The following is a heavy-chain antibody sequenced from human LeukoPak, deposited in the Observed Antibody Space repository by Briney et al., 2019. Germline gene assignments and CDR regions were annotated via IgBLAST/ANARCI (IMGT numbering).Heavy chain of an antibody. Sequence: SVKVSCKASGGXFGSYAISWVRQAPGQGLEWMGGVIPIFGTANYAQKFQGRVTITADESTSTAYMELSSLRSEDTAVCYCARSSGVRDWFDPWGQGTLVTVSS. CDR2: VIPIFGTA. CDR3: ARSSGVRDWFDP. J-gene: IGHJ5*02. D-gene: IGHD6-6*01. V-gene: IGHV1-69*13. CDR1: GGXFGSYA.